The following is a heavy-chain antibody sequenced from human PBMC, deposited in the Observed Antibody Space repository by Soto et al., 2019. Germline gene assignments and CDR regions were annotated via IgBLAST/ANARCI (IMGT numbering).Heavy chain of an antibody. Sequence: GGSLRLSCAASGFTFSSYWMSWVRQAPGKGLEWVANIKQDGSEKYYVDSVKGRFTISRDNAKNSLYLQMNSLRAEDTAVYYCARDRSNWNYVFDYWGQGTLVTVSS. J-gene: IGHJ4*02. CDR1: GFTFSSYW. CDR2: IKQDGSEK. CDR3: ARDRSNWNYVFDY. V-gene: IGHV3-7*01. D-gene: IGHD1-7*01.